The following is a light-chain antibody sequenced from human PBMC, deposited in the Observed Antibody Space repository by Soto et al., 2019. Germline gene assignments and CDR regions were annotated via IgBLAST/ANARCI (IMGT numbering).Light chain of an antibody. CDR1: QSVSSNY. Sequence: EIVLTQYPGTLSLSPGERGTLSCRASQSVSSNYLAWYQQKPGQAPRLLIYSAFSRATGIPDRFSGSGTGTDITLTISRLEPEDCAVYCCQYYGSSPWTVGKGTKVEIK. CDR3: QYYGSSPWT. J-gene: IGKJ1*01. CDR2: SAF. V-gene: IGKV3-20*01.